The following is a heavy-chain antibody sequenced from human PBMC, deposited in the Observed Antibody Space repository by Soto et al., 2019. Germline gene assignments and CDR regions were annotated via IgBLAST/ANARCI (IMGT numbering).Heavy chain of an antibody. CDR2: IYYSGST. Sequence: QLQLQESGPGLVKPSETLSLTCTVSGGSISSSSYYWGWIRQPPGKGLEWIGSIYYSGSTYYNPSLKSAVTMXXDXPXNQFSLKLRSVTAADTAVYYCARHGDSGPGNESFQHWGQGTLVTVSS. D-gene: IGHD1-26*01. CDR1: GGSISSSSYY. J-gene: IGHJ1*01. CDR3: ARHGDSGPGNESFQH. V-gene: IGHV4-39*01.